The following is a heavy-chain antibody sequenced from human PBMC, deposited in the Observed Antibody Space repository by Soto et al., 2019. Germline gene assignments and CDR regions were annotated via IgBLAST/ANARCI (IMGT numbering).Heavy chain of an antibody. J-gene: IGHJ1*01. CDR1: GFTFSSYA. D-gene: IGHD3-9*01. V-gene: IGHV3-23*01. CDR2: ISGSGRIT. Sequence: PGGSLRLSCAASGFTFSSYAMSWVRRAPGKGLEWVSGISGSGRITKYADSVKGRFIISRDNFKNTLFLQMNSLRAEDTAVYYCAKDVHYDIVTGIEYFHHWAQGTLVTVS. CDR3: AKDVHYDIVTGIEYFHH.